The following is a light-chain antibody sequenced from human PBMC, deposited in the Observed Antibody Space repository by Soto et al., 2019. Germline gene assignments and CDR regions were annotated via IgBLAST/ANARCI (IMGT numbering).Light chain of an antibody. CDR1: QGIRNF. V-gene: IGKV1-27*01. CDR2: AAS. J-gene: IGKJ3*01. Sequence: DIQITQSPTSLSASVGDRVTITCRASQGIRNFVAWYQQKPGKAPKLLIYAASTLQSGVPSRFSGSGSGTYFTLTINSLQPEDVATYSCQKYSSVPVFGPGTKVAIK. CDR3: QKYSSVPV.